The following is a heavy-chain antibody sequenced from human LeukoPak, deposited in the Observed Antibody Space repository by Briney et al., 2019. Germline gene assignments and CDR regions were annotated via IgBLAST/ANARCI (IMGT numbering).Heavy chain of an antibody. J-gene: IGHJ5*02. Sequence: PGGSLRLSCAASGFTFSRYWMHWVRQTPGKGLVWVSRINSDGSSTRYADSVKGRFTISRDNAKNSLYLQMNSLRAEDTAVYYCARVGLAFLGLNPWGQGTLVTVSS. CDR1: GFTFSRYW. V-gene: IGHV3-74*01. D-gene: IGHD2/OR15-2a*01. CDR2: INSDGSST. CDR3: ARVGLAFLGLNP.